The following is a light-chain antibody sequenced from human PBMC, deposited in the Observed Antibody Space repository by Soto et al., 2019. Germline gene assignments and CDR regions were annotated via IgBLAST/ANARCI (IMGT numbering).Light chain of an antibody. Sequence: DIVMTQSPDSLAVSLGERATINCKSSQSDLFSSNNKNYLAWYQQKPGQPPKLLIYWASTRESGVPDRFSGSGSGTDFTLTISSLQAEDVAVYYCQQHYSSPLSFGGGTKVEIK. CDR2: WAS. J-gene: IGKJ4*01. V-gene: IGKV4-1*01. CDR3: QQHYSSPLS. CDR1: QSDLFSSNNKNY.